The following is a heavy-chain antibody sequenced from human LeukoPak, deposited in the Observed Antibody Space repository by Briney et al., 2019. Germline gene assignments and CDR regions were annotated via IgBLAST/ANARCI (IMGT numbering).Heavy chain of an antibody. J-gene: IGHJ4*02. D-gene: IGHD5-18*01. CDR2: IYHSGST. V-gene: IGHV4-30-2*01. CDR1: GGSISSGGYS. CDR3: ARGYSYGHAGLDY. Sequence: SETLTLTCAVSGGSISSGGYSWSWIRQPPGKGLEWIGYIYHSGSTYYNPSLKSRVTISVDRSKNQFSLKLSSVTAADTAVYHCARGYSYGHAGLDYWGQGTLVTVSS.